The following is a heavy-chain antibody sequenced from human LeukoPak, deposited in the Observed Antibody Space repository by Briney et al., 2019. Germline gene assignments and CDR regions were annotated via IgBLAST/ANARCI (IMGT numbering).Heavy chain of an antibody. CDR3: ARRVGFYGSGSLNYFDP. CDR1: GGSIDSSSYY. Sequence: PSETLPLTCAVSGGSIDSSSYYWGWIRQPPGKGLEWIGSIFRTGSTYYSASLKSRVSISVDTSKNHIALKLTSVTAADTAVYFCARRVGFYGSGSLNYFDPWGQGILVSVS. D-gene: IGHD3-10*01. CDR2: IFRTGST. J-gene: IGHJ5*01. V-gene: IGHV4-39*02.